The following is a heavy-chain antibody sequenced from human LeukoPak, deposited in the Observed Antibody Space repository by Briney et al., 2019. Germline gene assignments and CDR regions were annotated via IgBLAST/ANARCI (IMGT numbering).Heavy chain of an antibody. J-gene: IGHJ4*02. Sequence: GGSLRLSCAVSGFTVSSNFMSWVRQAPGKGPEWVSVICTSGITYYADSVRGRFTISRDNSKNTLYLQMDSLTAEDTAVYYCAREDAGGTYSFDYWGQGILVTVSS. CDR2: ICTSGIT. CDR1: GFTVSSNF. D-gene: IGHD1-26*01. CDR3: AREDAGGTYSFDY. V-gene: IGHV3-66*01.